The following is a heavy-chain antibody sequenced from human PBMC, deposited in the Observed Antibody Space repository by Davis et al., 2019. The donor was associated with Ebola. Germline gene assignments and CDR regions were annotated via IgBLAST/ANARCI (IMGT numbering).Heavy chain of an antibody. Sequence: ASVKVSCTASGYTFTSYDIHWVRRAPGQGLEWMGIINPSGGSTSHAQKFQERVTITRDMSTSTAYMELSSLRSEDTAVYYCAAGGDSNGAFDIWGQGTMVTVSS. CDR3: AAGGDSNGAFDI. J-gene: IGHJ3*02. CDR2: INPSGGST. V-gene: IGHV1-46*01. CDR1: GYTFTSYD. D-gene: IGHD1-1*01.